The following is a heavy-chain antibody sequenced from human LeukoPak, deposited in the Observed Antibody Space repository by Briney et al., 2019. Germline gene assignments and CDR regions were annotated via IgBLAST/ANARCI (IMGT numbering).Heavy chain of an antibody. CDR2: ISSSSSTI. V-gene: IGHV3-48*01. CDR1: GFTFSSYS. J-gene: IGHJ4*02. Sequence: GGSLRLSCAASGFTFSSYSMNWVRQAPGKGLEWVSYISSSSSTIYYADSVKGRFTISRDNAKNSLYLQMNSLRAEGTAVYYCLVVPAAPDPSFDYWGQGTLVTVSS. CDR3: LVVPAAPDPSFDY. D-gene: IGHD2-2*01.